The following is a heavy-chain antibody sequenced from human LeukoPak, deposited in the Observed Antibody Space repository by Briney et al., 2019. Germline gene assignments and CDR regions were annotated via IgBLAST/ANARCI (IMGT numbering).Heavy chain of an antibody. CDR3: AKDPRTSWSGPFDY. V-gene: IGHV3-30*18. D-gene: IGHD1-14*01. Sequence: GGSLRLSCAASGFTFSSYGMHWVRQAPGKGLEWVAVTSYDGSNKYYADSVKGRFTISRDNSKNTLYLQMNSLRAEDTAVYYCAKDPRTSWSGPFDYWGQGTLVTVSS. CDR2: TSYDGSNK. J-gene: IGHJ4*02. CDR1: GFTFSSYG.